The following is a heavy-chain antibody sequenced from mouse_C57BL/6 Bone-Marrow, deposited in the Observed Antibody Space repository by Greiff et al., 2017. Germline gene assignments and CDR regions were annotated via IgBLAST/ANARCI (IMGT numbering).Heavy chain of an antibody. D-gene: IGHD2-4*01. CDR2: IYPGDGDT. CDR1: GYTFSSYW. V-gene: IGHV1-82*01. Sequence: QVQLQQSGPELVKPGASVKMSCKASGYTFSSYWMHWVKQRPGQGLEWIGWIYPGDGDTNYNGKFKGKATLTADKSSSTAYLQLSSLTSEDSAVYYCARSYDYLFAYWGQGTLVTVSA. CDR3: ARSYDYLFAY. J-gene: IGHJ3*01.